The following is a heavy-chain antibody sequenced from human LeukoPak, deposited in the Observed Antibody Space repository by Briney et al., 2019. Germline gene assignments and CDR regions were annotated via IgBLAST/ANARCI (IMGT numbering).Heavy chain of an antibody. CDR1: GFTFSSYG. V-gene: IGHV3-30*18. D-gene: IGHD6-13*01. J-gene: IGHJ6*03. Sequence: GGSLRLSCAASGFTFSSYGMHWVRQAPGKGLEWVAVISYDGSNKYYADSVKGRFSISRDNSKNTLFLLMNSLRAEDTALYYCAKADPSSSWHYYMDVWGKGTTVTVSS. CDR2: ISYDGSNK. CDR3: AKADPSSSWHYYMDV.